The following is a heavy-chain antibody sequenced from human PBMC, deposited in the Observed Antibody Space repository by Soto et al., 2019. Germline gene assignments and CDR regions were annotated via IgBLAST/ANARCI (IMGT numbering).Heavy chain of an antibody. CDR2: IHYSGFT. V-gene: IGHV4-31*03. Sequence: QVQLQESGPGLVKPSETLSLTCTVSGGSISNGGYYWNWLRQRPGKGLEWIGYIHYSGFTYYNASLKSRVSMSVDTSKNQFSLILSSVSAADTAVYYCASRLSGFNRYYFDYWGQGTLVTVSS. CDR1: GGSISNGGYY. J-gene: IGHJ4*02. CDR3: ASRLSGFNRYYFDY. D-gene: IGHD5-12*01.